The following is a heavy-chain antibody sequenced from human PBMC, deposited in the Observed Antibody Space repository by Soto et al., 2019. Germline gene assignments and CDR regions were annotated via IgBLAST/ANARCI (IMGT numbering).Heavy chain of an antibody. CDR3: AKDLIEIGCSGGSCDSTHTNWFDP. CDR2: ISGSGGST. Sequence: GGSLRLSCAASGFTFSSYAMSWVRQAPGKGLEWVSAISGSGGSTYYADSVKGRFTISRDNSKNTLYLQMNSLRAEDTAVYYCAKDLIEIGCSGGSCDSTHTNWFDPWGQGTLVTVSS. CDR1: GFTFSSYA. D-gene: IGHD2-15*01. V-gene: IGHV3-23*01. J-gene: IGHJ5*02.